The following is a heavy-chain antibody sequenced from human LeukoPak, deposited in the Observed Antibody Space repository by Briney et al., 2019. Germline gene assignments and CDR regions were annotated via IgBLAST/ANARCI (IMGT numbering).Heavy chain of an antibody. Sequence: ASVKVSCKASGGTFSSYAISWVRQAPGQGLEWMGRIIPILGIANYAQKFQGRVTITAEKSTSTAYMELSSLRSEDTAVYYCASGFESSGWYFQHWGQGTLVTVSS. D-gene: IGHD6-19*01. CDR3: ASGFESSGWYFQH. V-gene: IGHV1-69*04. J-gene: IGHJ1*01. CDR1: GGTFSSYA. CDR2: IIPILGIA.